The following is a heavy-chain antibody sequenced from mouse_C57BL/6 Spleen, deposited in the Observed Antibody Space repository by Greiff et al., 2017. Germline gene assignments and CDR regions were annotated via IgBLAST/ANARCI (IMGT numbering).Heavy chain of an antibody. CDR3: ASSSGSSYDYCAMDY. V-gene: IGHV1-64*01. CDR2: IHPNSGST. Sequence: QVQLQQPGAELVKPGASVKLSCKASGYTFTSYWMHWVKQRPGQGLEWIGMIHPNSGSTNYNEKFKSKATLTADKSSSTAYMQLSSLTSEDSAVYYGASSSGSSYDYCAMDYWGQGTSVTVSS. D-gene: IGHD1-1*01. CDR1: GYTFTSYW. J-gene: IGHJ4*01.